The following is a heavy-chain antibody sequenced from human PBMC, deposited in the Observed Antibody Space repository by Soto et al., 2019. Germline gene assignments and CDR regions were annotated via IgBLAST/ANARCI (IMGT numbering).Heavy chain of an antibody. CDR1: GFTFSSYG. J-gene: IGHJ4*02. Sequence: QVQLVESGGGVVQPGRSLRLSCAASGFTFSSYGMHWVRQTPGKGLEWVAVIWYDGSNKYYADSVKGRFTISRDNSKNTLYLQMNSLRAEDTAVYYCARGGPHYDYVWGSYRQPLGYWGQGTLVTVSS. CDR3: ARGGPHYDYVWGSYRQPLGY. D-gene: IGHD3-16*02. V-gene: IGHV3-33*01. CDR2: IWYDGSNK.